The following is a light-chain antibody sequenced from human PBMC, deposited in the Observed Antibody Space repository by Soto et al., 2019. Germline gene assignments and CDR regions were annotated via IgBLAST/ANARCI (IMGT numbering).Light chain of an antibody. Sequence: EIVMTQSPATLSVSPGERATLSCRASQSVSSNLAWYQQKPGQAPRLLIYGASTRATGIPATFSGSGSGTEFTLTISSLQSEDFAVYYCQQYNNWPRSYTFGQGTKLEIK. CDR1: QSVSSN. CDR2: GAS. V-gene: IGKV3-15*01. J-gene: IGKJ2*01. CDR3: QQYNNWPRSYT.